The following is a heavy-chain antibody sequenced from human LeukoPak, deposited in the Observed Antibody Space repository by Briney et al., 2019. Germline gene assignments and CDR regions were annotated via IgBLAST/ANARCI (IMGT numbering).Heavy chain of an antibody. CDR3: ARYDRSGYSLEL. CDR1: GGPINNYY. D-gene: IGHD3-22*01. J-gene: IGHJ4*02. CDR2: IYYTGTT. Sequence: SENLSRTCTVSGGPINNYYWSWIRQPPGKGLEWIGYIYYTGTTKTNPSLRSRVTMSVDTSGSQLSLRLTSVSAADTAVYYCARYDRSGYSLELWGQGTLVTVSS. V-gene: IGHV4-59*01.